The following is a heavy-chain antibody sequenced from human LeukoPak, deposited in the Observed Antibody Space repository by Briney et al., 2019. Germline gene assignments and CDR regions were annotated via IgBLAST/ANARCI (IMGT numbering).Heavy chain of an antibody. CDR2: INHSGST. D-gene: IGHD4-17*01. Sequence: SETLSLTCAVYGGSFSGYYWSWIRQPPGKGLEWIGEINHSGSTNYNPSLKSRVTISVDTSKNQFSLKLSSVTAADTAVYYCARSNYGGTSWYFDLWGRGTLVTVSS. CDR1: GGSFSGYY. CDR3: ARSNYGGTSWYFDL. J-gene: IGHJ2*01. V-gene: IGHV4-34*01.